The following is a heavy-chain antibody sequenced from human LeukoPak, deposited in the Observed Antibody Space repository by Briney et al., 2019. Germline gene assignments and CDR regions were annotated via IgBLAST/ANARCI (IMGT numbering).Heavy chain of an antibody. CDR1: GGSISSYY. J-gene: IGHJ6*02. Sequence: SETLSLTCTVSGGSISSYYWSWIRQPPGKGLEWIGYIYYSGSTDYNPSLKSRVTISVDTSKNQISLKLSSVTAADTAVYYCASQYYYGSGTHYYGMDVWGQGTTVTVSS. CDR3: ASQYYYGSGTHYYGMDV. CDR2: IYYSGST. D-gene: IGHD3-10*01. V-gene: IGHV4-59*08.